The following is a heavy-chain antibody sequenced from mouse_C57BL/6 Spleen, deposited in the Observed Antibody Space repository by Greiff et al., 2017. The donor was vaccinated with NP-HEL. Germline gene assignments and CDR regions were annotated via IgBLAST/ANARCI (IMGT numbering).Heavy chain of an antibody. CDR3: TRVYDYVTRAWFAD. J-gene: IGHJ3*01. D-gene: IGHD1-1*01. CDR2: ISSGGDYI. Sequence: EVKLQESGEGLVKPGGSLKRSCAASGFTFSSSAMSWVRQTPEKRLEWVAYISSGGDYIYYADTVKGRFTISRDNARNTLYLQMSSLKSEDTAMYYCTRVYDYVTRAWFADWGQGTLVTVTA. V-gene: IGHV5-9-1*02. CDR1: GFTFSSSA.